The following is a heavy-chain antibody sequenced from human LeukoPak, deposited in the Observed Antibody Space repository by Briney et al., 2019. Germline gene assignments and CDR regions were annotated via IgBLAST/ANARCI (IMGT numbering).Heavy chain of an antibody. J-gene: IGHJ4*02. V-gene: IGHV3-74*01. CDR3: AKDVGDRGAFDY. D-gene: IGHD1-26*01. CDR2: INTDGSST. CDR1: GFTFSSYW. Sequence: GGSLRLSCAASGFTFSSYWMHWVRQAPGKGLVWVSRINTDGSSTSYADSVKGRFTISRDNAKNTLYLQMNSLRAEDTAVYYCAKDVGDRGAFDYWGQGTLVTVSS.